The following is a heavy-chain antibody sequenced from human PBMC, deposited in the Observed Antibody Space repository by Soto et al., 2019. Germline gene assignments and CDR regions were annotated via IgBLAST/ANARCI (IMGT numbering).Heavy chain of an antibody. D-gene: IGHD3-10*01. Sequence: QVQLQESGPGLVKPSETLSLTCTVSGGSISGYYWSWIRQPPGAGLEWIGYIYYTGNIKYNPSLNNRVTLSVDTSKNQFSLKLSSVTAGDTAVYYCASRPPGPSWVPYFDYWGQGALVAVSS. V-gene: IGHV4-59*01. CDR3: ASRPPGPSWVPYFDY. CDR2: IYYTGNI. CDR1: GGSISGYY. J-gene: IGHJ4*02.